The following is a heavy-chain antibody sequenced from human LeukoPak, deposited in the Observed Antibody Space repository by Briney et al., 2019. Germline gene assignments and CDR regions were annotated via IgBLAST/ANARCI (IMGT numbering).Heavy chain of an antibody. V-gene: IGHV1-3*01. J-gene: IGHJ6*04. Sequence: ASVKVSCKASGYTFTSYAMHWVRQAPGHRLEWMGWINAGNGNTKYSQKFQGRVTITRDTSASTAYMELSSLRSEDTAVYYCARDNLWFGPGGMDVWGKGTTVTVSS. CDR3: ARDNLWFGPGGMDV. CDR2: INAGNGNT. CDR1: GYTFTSYA. D-gene: IGHD3-10*01.